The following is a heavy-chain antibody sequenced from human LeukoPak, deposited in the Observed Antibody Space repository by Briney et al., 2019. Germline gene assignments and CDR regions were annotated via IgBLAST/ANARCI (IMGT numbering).Heavy chain of an antibody. J-gene: IGHJ4*02. V-gene: IGHV3-23*01. Sequence: GGSLRLSCAVSGVTLGNYGMTWVRQAPGKGLEWVAGLSGSGGSTNYADSVKGRFTTSRDNAKNTLYLQMNSLRAEDTAVYFCAQRGVVIRVILVGFHKEAYYFDSWGQGVLVTVSS. D-gene: IGHD3-22*01. CDR2: LSGSGGST. CDR3: AQRGVVIRVILVGFHKEAYYFDS. CDR1: GVTLGNYG.